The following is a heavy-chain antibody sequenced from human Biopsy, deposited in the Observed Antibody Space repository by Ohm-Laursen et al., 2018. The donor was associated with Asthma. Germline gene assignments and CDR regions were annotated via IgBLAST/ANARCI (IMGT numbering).Heavy chain of an antibody. J-gene: IGHJ5*02. CDR1: GGSIRSHD. CDR2: VSHTGST. D-gene: IGHD2-15*01. Sequence: GTLSLTCTVSGGSIRSHDWTWIRLPPGKGLEYIGDVSHTGSTNYNPSLKSRVTMSLDTSKNQFSLRLTSVTPADTAVYYCARLADCSGGACYSYGWFDPWGQGTRVTVSS. CDR3: ARLADCSGGACYSYGWFDP. V-gene: IGHV4-59*11.